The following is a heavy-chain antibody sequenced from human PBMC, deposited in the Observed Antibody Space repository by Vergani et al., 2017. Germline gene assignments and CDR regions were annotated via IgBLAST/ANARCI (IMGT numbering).Heavy chain of an antibody. CDR2: ISSSGSTI. V-gene: IGHV3-48*03. D-gene: IGHD1-26*01. Sequence: EVQLVESGGGLVQPGGSLRLSCAASGFTFSSYEMNWVRQAPGKGLEWVSYISSSGSTIYYADSVKGRFTISRDNAKNSLYLQMNSLRAEDTAVYYCAREGSGGYEFDYWGQGTLVTVSS. CDR3: AREGSGGYEFDY. CDR1: GFTFSSYE. J-gene: IGHJ4*02.